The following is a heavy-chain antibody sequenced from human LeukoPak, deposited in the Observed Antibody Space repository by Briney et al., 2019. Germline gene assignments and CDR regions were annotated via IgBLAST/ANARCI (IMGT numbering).Heavy chain of an antibody. CDR1: GFTFSSYG. CDR2: IWYDGSNK. V-gene: IGHV3-33*01. D-gene: IGHD3-16*01. CDR3: ARDLYADYVWGSFDY. J-gene: IGHJ4*02. Sequence: PGGSLRFSCAASGFTFSSYGMHWVRQAPGKGLEWVAVIWYDGSNKYYADSVKGRFTISRDNSKNTLYLQMNSLRVEDTAVYYCARDLYADYVWGSFDYWGQGTLVTVSS.